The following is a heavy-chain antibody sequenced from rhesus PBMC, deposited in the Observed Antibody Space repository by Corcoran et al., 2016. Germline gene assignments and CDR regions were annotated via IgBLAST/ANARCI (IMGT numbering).Heavy chain of an antibody. CDR2: IDGHSVGN. D-gene: IGHD6-37*01. Sequence: QVQLQESGPGLVTPSATLSLPCTVSGCSLSGYYWRWLRQPPGKGLEWFGNIDGHSVGNHDYPSLKSRVTISKDTSKNQFSRKRSSVTAADTAVDYCARDSGGWPYYGLDSWGQGVVVTVSS. CDR3: ARDSGGWPYYGLDS. V-gene: IGHV4-81*01. CDR1: GCSLSGYY. J-gene: IGHJ6*01.